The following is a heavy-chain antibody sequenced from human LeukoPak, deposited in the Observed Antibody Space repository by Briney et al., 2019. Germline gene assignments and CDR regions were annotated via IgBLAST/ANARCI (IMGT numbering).Heavy chain of an antibody. Sequence: ASVKVSCKASGYTFTSYGISWVRQAPGQGLEWMGWISAYNGNTNYAQKLQGRVTITTDTSTSTAYMELRSLRSDDTVVYYCARGRVHRYYYDSSGYYGGAFDFWGQGTMVTVSS. V-gene: IGHV1-18*01. CDR2: ISAYNGNT. J-gene: IGHJ3*01. CDR1: GYTFTSYG. CDR3: ARGRVHRYYYDSSGYYGGAFDF. D-gene: IGHD3-22*01.